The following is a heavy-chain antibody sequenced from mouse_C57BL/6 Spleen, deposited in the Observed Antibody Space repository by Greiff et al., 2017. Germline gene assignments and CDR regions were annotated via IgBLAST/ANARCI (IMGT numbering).Heavy chain of an antibody. CDR3: ARGRTTVVDWYFDV. CDR2: IDPSDSYT. D-gene: IGHD1-1*01. J-gene: IGHJ1*03. V-gene: IGHV1-69*01. Sequence: QVQLQQPGAELVMPGASVKLSCKASGYTFASYWMHWVKQRPGQGLEWIGEIDPSDSYTNYNQKFKGKSTLTVDKSSSTAYMQLSSLTSEDSAVYYCARGRTTVVDWYFDVWGTGTTVTVSS. CDR1: GYTFASYW.